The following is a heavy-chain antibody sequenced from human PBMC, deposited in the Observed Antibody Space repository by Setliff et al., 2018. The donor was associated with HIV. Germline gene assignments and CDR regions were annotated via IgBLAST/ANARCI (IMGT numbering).Heavy chain of an antibody. CDR3: ARAYSDTSVYYMGVHYSYYMDV. V-gene: IGHV4-61*02. CDR1: GVSISSGSYY. CDR2: IYTSGST. D-gene: IGHD3-22*01. Sequence: SETLSLTCTVSGVSISSGSYYWSWIRQSAGKGLEWIGRIYTSGSTNDNPSLKSRITISVDTSNNQFSLRLSSVTAADTAVYYCARAYSDTSVYYMGVHYSYYMDVWGKGTTVTVSS. J-gene: IGHJ6*03.